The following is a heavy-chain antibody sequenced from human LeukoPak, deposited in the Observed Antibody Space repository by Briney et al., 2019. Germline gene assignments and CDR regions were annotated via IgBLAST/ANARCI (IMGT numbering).Heavy chain of an antibody. CDR3: ARLVRNVGYGGDQFDY. V-gene: IGHV4-39*01. CDR2: IFYSGST. J-gene: IGHJ4*02. D-gene: IGHD4-23*01. CDR1: GGSISSSSYF. Sequence: SETLSLTCTVSGGSISSSSYFWGWIRQPPGKGLEWIGSIFYSGSTYYNPSLNSRVTISIDTSKNQFSPRLSSVTAADTAVYYCARLVRNVGYGGDQFDYWGQGTLVTVSS.